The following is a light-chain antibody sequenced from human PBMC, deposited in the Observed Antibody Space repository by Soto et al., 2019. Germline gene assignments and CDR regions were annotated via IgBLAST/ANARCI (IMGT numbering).Light chain of an antibody. Sequence: EIVLTQSPATLSLSPGEIATLSFRASQSVISYLAWYQQKPGQAPRLLIYDASNRATGIPARFSGSGSGTDFTLTISSLEPEDFAVYYCQQRSNWPPTWTFGQGTKVDIK. CDR2: DAS. V-gene: IGKV3-11*01. J-gene: IGKJ1*01. CDR3: QQRSNWPPTWT. CDR1: QSVISY.